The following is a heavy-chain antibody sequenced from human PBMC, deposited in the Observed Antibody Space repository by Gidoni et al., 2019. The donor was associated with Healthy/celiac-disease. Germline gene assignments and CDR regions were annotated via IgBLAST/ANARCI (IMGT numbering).Heavy chain of an antibody. Sequence: QVQLQESGPGLVKPSQTLSLTCTVSGGSISSGGYYWSWIRQHPGKGLEWIGYIYYSGSTYYNPSLKSRVTISVDTSKNQFALKLSSVTAADTAVYYCARDTGYSGYEADYWGQGTLVTVSS. CDR1: GGSISSGGYY. V-gene: IGHV4-31*03. D-gene: IGHD5-12*01. J-gene: IGHJ4*02. CDR3: ARDTGYSGYEADY. CDR2: IYYSGST.